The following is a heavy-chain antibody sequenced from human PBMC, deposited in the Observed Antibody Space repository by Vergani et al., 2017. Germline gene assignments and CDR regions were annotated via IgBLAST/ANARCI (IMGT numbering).Heavy chain of an antibody. D-gene: IGHD6-19*01. Sequence: EVQLVESGGGLVQPGGSLRLSCAASGFTFSSYDMHWVRQATGKGLEWVSAIGTAGDTYYPGSVKGRFTISRKNAKNSLYLQMYSLRAGDTAVYYCARARYSSGPLLSGGAFDIWGQGTMVTVSS. J-gene: IGHJ3*02. CDR3: ARARYSSGPLLSGGAFDI. CDR1: GFTFSSYD. CDR2: IGTAGDT. V-gene: IGHV3-13*04.